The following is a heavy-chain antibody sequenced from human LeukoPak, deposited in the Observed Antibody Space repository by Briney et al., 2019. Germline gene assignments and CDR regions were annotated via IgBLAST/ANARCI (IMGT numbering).Heavy chain of an antibody. J-gene: IGHJ5*02. D-gene: IGHD6-13*01. CDR1: GGSISSSSYY. V-gene: IGHV4-39*07. CDR2: IYYSGST. Sequence: PSETLSLTCTVSGGSISSSSYYWGWIRQPPGKGLEWIGSIYYSGSTYYNPSLKSRVTISVDTSKNQFSLKLSSVTAADTAVYYCARAIRPRRIAAAGTNWFDPWGQGTLVTVSS. CDR3: ARAIRPRRIAAAGTNWFDP.